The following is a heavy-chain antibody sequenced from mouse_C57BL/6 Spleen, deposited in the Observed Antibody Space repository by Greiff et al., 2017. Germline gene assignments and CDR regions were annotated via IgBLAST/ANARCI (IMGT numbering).Heavy chain of an antibody. D-gene: IGHD1-3*01. Sequence: VQLQQSGPELVKPGASVKISCKASGYTFTDYYMNWVKQSHGKSLEWIGDINPNNGGTSYNQKFKGKATLTVDKSSSTAYMELRSLTSEDSAVYYCACKEFAYWGQGTLVTVSA. CDR1: GYTFTDYY. CDR3: ACKEFAY. CDR2: INPNNGGT. V-gene: IGHV1-26*01. J-gene: IGHJ3*01.